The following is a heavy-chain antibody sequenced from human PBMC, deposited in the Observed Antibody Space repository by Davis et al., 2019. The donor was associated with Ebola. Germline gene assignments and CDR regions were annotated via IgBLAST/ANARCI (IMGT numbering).Heavy chain of an antibody. Sequence: GESLKISCAASGFTFSSYEMNWVRQAPGKGLEWVGRIKSKTDGGTTDYAAPVKGRFTISRDDSKNTLYLQMNSLKTEDTAVYYCTTGHHTVTHYWGQGTLVTVSS. D-gene: IGHD4-17*01. CDR2: IKSKTDGGTT. CDR3: TTGHHTVTHY. J-gene: IGHJ4*02. CDR1: GFTFSSYE. V-gene: IGHV3-15*07.